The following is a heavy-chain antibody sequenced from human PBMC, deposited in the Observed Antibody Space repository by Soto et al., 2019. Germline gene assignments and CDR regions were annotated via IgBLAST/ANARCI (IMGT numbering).Heavy chain of an antibody. D-gene: IGHD7-27*01. CDR1: GVTLISHC. V-gene: IGHV3-30*18. CDR2: ISYDGSNK. Sequence: GGSPRLSCAASGVTLISHCIHWVRPAPGKGLEWVAVISYDGSNKYYADSVKGRFTISRDNSKNTLYLQMNSLRAEDTAVYYCAKDLLGPGRAYGMDVWGQGTTVTVSS. J-gene: IGHJ6*02. CDR3: AKDLLGPGRAYGMDV.